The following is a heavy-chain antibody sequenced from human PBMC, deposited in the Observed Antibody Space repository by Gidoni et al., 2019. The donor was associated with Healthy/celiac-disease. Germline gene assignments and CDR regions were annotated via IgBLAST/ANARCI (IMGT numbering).Heavy chain of an antibody. D-gene: IGHD1-26*01. V-gene: IGHV3-64*01. CDR1: GFTFSSYA. CDR2: ISSNGGST. Sequence: EVQLVESGGGLVQPGGSLRLCCAASGFTFSSYAMHWVRQAPGKGLEYVSAISSNGGSTYYANSVKGRFTISRDNSKNTLYLQMGSLRAEDMAVYYCARNGGANYYYGMDVWGQGTTVTVSS. J-gene: IGHJ6*02. CDR3: ARNGGANYYYGMDV.